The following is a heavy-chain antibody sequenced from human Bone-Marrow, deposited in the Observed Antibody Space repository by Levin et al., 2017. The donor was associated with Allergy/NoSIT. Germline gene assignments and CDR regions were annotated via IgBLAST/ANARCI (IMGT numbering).Heavy chain of an antibody. J-gene: IGHJ4*02. V-gene: IGHV3-23*01. CDR2: ITTTGDRT. Sequence: GGSLRLSCAASGFTFSSYAMSWVRQAPGRGLEWVSAITTTGDRTYYADSVKGRFTISRDNSKNTMYLQMNSLRVEDTAVYYCAAYYYDTSGYDFWGQGTLVAVSS. D-gene: IGHD3-22*01. CDR3: AAYYYDTSGYDF. CDR1: GFTFSSYA.